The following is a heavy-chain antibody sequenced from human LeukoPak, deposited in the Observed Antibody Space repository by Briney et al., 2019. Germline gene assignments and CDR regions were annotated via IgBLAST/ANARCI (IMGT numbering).Heavy chain of an antibody. V-gene: IGHV4-34*01. CDR3: RGYSSSWYYYYMDV. D-gene: IGHD6-13*01. J-gene: IGHJ6*03. CDR1: GGSFSGYY. Sequence: SETLSLTCAVYGGSFSGYYWSWIRQPPGKGLEWIGEINHSGSTNYNPYLKSRVTISVDTSKNQFSLKLSSVTAADTAVYYCRGYSSSWYYYYMDVWGKGTTVTVSS. CDR2: INHSGST.